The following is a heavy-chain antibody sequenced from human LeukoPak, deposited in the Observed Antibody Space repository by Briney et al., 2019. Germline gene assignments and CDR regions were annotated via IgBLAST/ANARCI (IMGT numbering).Heavy chain of an antibody. CDR1: GFTFSSYE. CDR3: ARDRMIDYMDV. D-gene: IGHD3-22*01. CDR2: ISYSSSYI. Sequence: GGSLRLSCAASGFTFSSYEMNWVRQAPGKGLEWVSSISYSSSYIYYADSVKGRFTISGDNAKNSLYLQMNSLRAEDTAVYYCARDRMIDYMDVWGKGTTVTVSS. V-gene: IGHV3-21*01. J-gene: IGHJ6*03.